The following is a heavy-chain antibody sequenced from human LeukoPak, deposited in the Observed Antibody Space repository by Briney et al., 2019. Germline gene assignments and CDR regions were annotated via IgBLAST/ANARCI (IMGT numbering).Heavy chain of an antibody. J-gene: IGHJ4*02. CDR1: GGSISSYY. V-gene: IGHV4-4*07. Sequence: SETLSLTCTVSGGSISSYYWSWIRQPAGKGLEWIGRIYTSGSTNYNPSLKSRVSMSIDTSKNQFSLKLISVTAADTAVYYCARLVPERFFQLNPEGYYDYWGQGTLVTVSS. D-gene: IGHD3-3*01. CDR2: IYTSGST. CDR3: ARLVPERFFQLNPEGYYDY.